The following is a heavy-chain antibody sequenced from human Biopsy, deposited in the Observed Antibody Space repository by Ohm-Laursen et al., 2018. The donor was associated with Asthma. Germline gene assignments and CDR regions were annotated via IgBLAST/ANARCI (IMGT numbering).Heavy chain of an antibody. CDR1: GGSIRSHD. CDR2: VSHTGST. J-gene: IGHJ5*02. CDR3: ARLADCSGGACYSYGWFDP. Sequence: TLSLTCTVSGGSIRSHDWTWIRPPPGKGLEYIGDVSHTGSTNYNPSLKSRVTMSLDTSKSQFSLRLTSVTPADTAVYYCARLADCSGGACYSYGWFDPWGQGTRVTVSS. V-gene: IGHV4-59*11. D-gene: IGHD2-15*01.